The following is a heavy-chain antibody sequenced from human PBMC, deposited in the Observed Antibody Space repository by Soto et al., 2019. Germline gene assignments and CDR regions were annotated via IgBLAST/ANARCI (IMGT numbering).Heavy chain of an antibody. V-gene: IGHV1-46*02. Sequence: SVKVSCKGSGGTFNRYTITWVRQAPGQGLEWMGRINPSGGSTSYAQKFQGRVTMTRDTSTSTVYMELSSLRSEDTAVYYCARVGGSKETTPHDAFDIWGQGTMVTVSS. J-gene: IGHJ3*02. CDR3: ARVGGSKETTPHDAFDI. CDR2: INPSGGST. D-gene: IGHD1-1*01. CDR1: GGTFNRYT.